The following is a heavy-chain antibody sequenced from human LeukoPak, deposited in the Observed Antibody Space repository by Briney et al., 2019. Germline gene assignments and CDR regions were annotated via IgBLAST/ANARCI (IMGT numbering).Heavy chain of an antibody. J-gene: IGHJ2*01. D-gene: IGHD3-22*01. CDR1: GYTFTNYD. CDR2: MHPNSGNT. V-gene: IGHV1-8*01. CDR3: ARAYYDSSGVDL. Sequence: EASVKVSFKASGYTFTNYDINWVRQAPGQGLEWMGWMHPNSGNTGYAQKFQDRVTMTRNTSIRTAYMELSSLRSEDTAVYYCARAYYDSSGVDLWGRGTLVTVSS.